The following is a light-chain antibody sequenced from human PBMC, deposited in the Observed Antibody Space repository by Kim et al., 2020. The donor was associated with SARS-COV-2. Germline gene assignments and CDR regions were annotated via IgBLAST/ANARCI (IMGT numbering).Light chain of an antibody. Sequence: GQSITISCTGTSRDIGRSDLVSWYQQHPGKAPKLLLYDVGHRPSGISDRFSGSRSANTASLTISGLQAEDEADYYCSSFTSSVTVIFGGGTKVTVL. V-gene: IGLV2-14*03. J-gene: IGLJ2*01. CDR2: DVG. CDR1: SRDIGRSDL. CDR3: SSFTSSVTVI.